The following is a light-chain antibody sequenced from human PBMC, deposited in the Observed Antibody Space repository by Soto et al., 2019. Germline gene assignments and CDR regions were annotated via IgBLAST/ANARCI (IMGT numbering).Light chain of an antibody. CDR1: QSVTSSY. Sequence: EVVLTQSPGTVSLSPGEGVTLSCRASQSVTSSYLAWYQQKPGQAPRLLIYASSSRATGIPDRFSGSGSGTDFTLSISRLESEDFAVYYCQLYGSLVTWKFGQGTKVEIK. CDR2: ASS. J-gene: IGKJ1*01. V-gene: IGKV3-20*01. CDR3: QLYGSLVTWK.